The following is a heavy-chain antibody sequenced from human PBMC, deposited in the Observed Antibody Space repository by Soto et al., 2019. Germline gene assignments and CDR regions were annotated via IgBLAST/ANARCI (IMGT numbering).Heavy chain of an antibody. J-gene: IGHJ4*02. V-gene: IGHV3-23*01. CDR1: GFTFSIYA. D-gene: IGHD4-17*01. CDR3: AKHIGILTGTIDS. CDR2: ISGSGDST. Sequence: EVQLLESGGGLVQPGGSLRLSCAASGFTFSIYAMTWVRQAPGKGLEWVSVISGSGDSTYYADSLKGRFTVSRDNSKNTLYLQMNSLRADATAVYYCAKHIGILTGTIDSWGQGTLVTVSS.